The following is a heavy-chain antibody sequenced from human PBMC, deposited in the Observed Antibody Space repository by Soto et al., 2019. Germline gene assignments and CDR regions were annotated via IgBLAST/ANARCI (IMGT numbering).Heavy chain of an antibody. Sequence: SETLSLTCTVSGVSIISYYWSWIRQPPWKGLEWIGYIYYSGSTNYNPSLKSRVTISVDTSKNQFSLKLSSVTAADTAVYYCARLHSKARPGAFGNRYFEYWGQGTRVNVAS. CDR2: IYYSGST. J-gene: IGHJ4*02. V-gene: IGHV4-59*08. D-gene: IGHD3-16*01. CDR1: GVSIISYY. CDR3: ARLHSKARPGAFGNRYFEY.